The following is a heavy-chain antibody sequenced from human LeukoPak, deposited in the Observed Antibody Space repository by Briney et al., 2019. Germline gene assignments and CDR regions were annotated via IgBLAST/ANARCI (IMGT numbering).Heavy chain of an antibody. CDR1: GFTFSSYAM. CDR2: IYHSGST. J-gene: IGHJ4*02. D-gene: IGHD2-15*01. V-gene: IGHV4-4*02. Sequence: PGGSLRLSCAASGFTFSSYAMSWVRQPPGKGLEWIGEIYHSGSTNYNPSLKSRVTISVDKSKNQFSLKLSSVTAADTAVYYCARRYCSGGSCYEIDYWGQGTLVTVSS. CDR3: ARRYCSGGSCYEIDY.